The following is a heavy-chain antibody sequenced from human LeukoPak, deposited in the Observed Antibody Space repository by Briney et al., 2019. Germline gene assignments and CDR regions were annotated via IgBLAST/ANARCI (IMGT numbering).Heavy chain of an antibody. J-gene: IGHJ6*02. D-gene: IGHD6-6*01. V-gene: IGHV3-43*01. CDR1: GFTFDDYT. CDR3: AKDIAAREYYYYYGMDV. CDR2: NSWDGGST. Sequence: PGGSLRLSCAASGFTFDDYTMHWVRQAPGKGLEWVSLNSWDGGSTYYADSVKGRFTISRDNSKNSLYLQMNSLRTEDTALYYCAKDIAAREYYYYYGMDVWGQGTTVTVSS.